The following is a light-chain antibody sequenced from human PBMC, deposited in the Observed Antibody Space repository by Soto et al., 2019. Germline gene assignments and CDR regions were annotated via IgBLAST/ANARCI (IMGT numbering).Light chain of an antibody. Sequence: QSALTQPASVAGSPGQSITVSCTGSSSDVGSYNLVSWLQQHPGKAPKLIIYEGSKRPSGVSNRFSGSKSGNTASLTISGLQAEDEADYYCCSYAGSHTYVFGGGTKLTVL. CDR1: SSDVGSYNL. J-gene: IGLJ2*01. CDR3: CSYAGSHTYV. CDR2: EGS. V-gene: IGLV2-23*01.